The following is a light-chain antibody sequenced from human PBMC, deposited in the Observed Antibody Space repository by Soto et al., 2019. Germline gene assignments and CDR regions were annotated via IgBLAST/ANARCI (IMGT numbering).Light chain of an antibody. CDR2: AAS. V-gene: IGKV1D-12*01. CDR3: QQADTYTIT. CDR1: QGISRS. Sequence: DIQMTQSPSSVSASVGERVTISCQASQGISRSLAWYQQKQGKAPKFXIYAASSLQSGVPSRFSGSGVGTDFTLTISSLQPEDSAIDYCQQADTYTITFGQGTRLEIK. J-gene: IGKJ5*01.